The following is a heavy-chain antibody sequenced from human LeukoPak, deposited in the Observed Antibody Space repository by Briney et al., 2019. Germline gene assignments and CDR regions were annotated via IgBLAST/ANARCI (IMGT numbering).Heavy chain of an antibody. D-gene: IGHD6-13*01. CDR1: GFTFTDFW. J-gene: IGHJ4*01. Sequence: GGSLRLSCEVSGFTFTDFWMNWVRQAPGKGPEWVASIRQDGSEKTYVDSVKGRFTISRDNTKNSLSLQLNGLRAEDTAVYYCARDGTAPGLYFDLWGQGTLVTVFS. V-gene: IGHV3-7*01. CDR3: ARDGTAPGLYFDL. CDR2: IRQDGSEK.